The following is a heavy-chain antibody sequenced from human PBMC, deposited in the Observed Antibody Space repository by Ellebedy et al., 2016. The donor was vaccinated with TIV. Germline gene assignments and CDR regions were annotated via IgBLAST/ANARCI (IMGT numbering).Heavy chain of an antibody. CDR2: IWYDGSNK. V-gene: IGHV3-33*01. Sequence: GGSLRLSCAASGFTFSSYGMHWVRQAPGKGLEWVAVIWYDGSNKYYADSVKGRFTISRDNSKNTLYLQMNSLRAEDTAVYYCARRRGMVRGNAFDIWGQGTMVTVSS. J-gene: IGHJ3*02. CDR3: ARRRGMVRGNAFDI. D-gene: IGHD3-10*01. CDR1: GFTFSSYG.